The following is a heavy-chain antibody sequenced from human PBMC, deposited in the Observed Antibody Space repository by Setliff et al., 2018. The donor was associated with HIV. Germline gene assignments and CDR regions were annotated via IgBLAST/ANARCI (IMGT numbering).Heavy chain of an antibody. J-gene: IGHJ3*02. V-gene: IGHV4-4*07. CDR3: ARDRNYQDTSGYWQVFDI. D-gene: IGHD3-22*01. CDR2: IYTDENT. CDR1: GASITSHN. Sequence: PSETLSLTCSVSGASITSHNWSWIRQAAGKGLEWIGRIYTDENTNYNPSLKSRVTMSVDTSKNQFSLILTSATAADTAMYYCARDRNYQDTSGYWQVFDIWGQGTMVTVSS.